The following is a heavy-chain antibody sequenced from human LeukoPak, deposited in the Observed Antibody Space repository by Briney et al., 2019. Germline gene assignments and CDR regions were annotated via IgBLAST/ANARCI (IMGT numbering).Heavy chain of an antibody. CDR2: IYYDGSNI. V-gene: IGHV3-30*02. CDR1: GFTFSSYG. D-gene: IGHD5-24*01. Sequence: PGGSLRLSCAASGFTFSSYGMHWVRQAPGKGLEWVAFIYYDGSNIYYADYVKGRFTISRDNSKNTLHLQMNSLRAEDTAVYYCAKDCRQMATYDAFDIWGQGTMVTVSS. J-gene: IGHJ3*02. CDR3: AKDCRQMATYDAFDI.